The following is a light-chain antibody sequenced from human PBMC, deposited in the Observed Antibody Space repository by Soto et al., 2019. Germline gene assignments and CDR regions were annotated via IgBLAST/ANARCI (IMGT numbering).Light chain of an antibody. CDR1: QSVSSSY. Sequence: EIVLTQSPGTLSLSPGERATLSCRASQSVSSSYLAWYQQKPGQTPRLRIYGASSRATGIPDRFSGSGSGTDFTLTISRLEPEDLAVYYCQQYGSSPHAFGQGTKVEI. CDR2: GAS. CDR3: QQYGSSPHA. J-gene: IGKJ1*01. V-gene: IGKV3-20*01.